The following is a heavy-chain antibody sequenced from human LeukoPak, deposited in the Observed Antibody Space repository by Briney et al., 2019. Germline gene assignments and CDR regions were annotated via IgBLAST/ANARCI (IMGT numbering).Heavy chain of an antibody. V-gene: IGHV3-21*05. J-gene: IGHJ4*02. Sequence: GSLRLSCAASGFTFSSYSMNWVRQAPGKGLEWVSYISSSSSYIYYADSVKGRFTISRDNAKNSLYLQMNSLRAEDTAVYYCASLSPCSSTSCSFFFDYWGQGTLVTVSS. CDR1: GFTFSSYS. CDR2: ISSSSSYI. D-gene: IGHD2-2*01. CDR3: ASLSPCSSTSCSFFFDY.